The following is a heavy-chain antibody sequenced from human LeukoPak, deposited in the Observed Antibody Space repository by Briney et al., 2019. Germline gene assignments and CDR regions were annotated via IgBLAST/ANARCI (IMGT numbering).Heavy chain of an antibody. V-gene: IGHV1-18*01. CDR3: ARDYYDSSGYLFGDAFDI. CDR2: ISAYNGNT. J-gene: IGHJ3*02. D-gene: IGHD3-22*01. CDR1: GYTFTSYD. Sequence: GASVKVSCKASGYTFTSYDINWVRQATGQGLEWMGWISAYNGNTNYAQKLQGRVTMTTDTSTSTAYMELRSLRSDDTAVYYCARDYYDSSGYLFGDAFDIWGQGTMVTVSS.